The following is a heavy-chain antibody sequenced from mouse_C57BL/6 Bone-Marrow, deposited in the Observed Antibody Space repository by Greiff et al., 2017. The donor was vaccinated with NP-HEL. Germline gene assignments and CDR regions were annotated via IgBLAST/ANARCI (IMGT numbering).Heavy chain of an antibody. D-gene: IGHD2-4*01. CDR2: IYPGGGNT. V-gene: IGHV1-66*01. J-gene: IGHJ4*01. CDR1: GYSFTSYY. Sequence: VKLMESGPELVKPGASVKISCKASGYSFTSYYIHWVKQRPGQGLEWIGWIYPGGGNTKYNEKFKGKATLTADTSSSTAYMQLSSLTSEDSAVYYCASRAIYYDYDGYAMDYWGQGTSVTVSS. CDR3: ASRAIYYDYDGYAMDY.